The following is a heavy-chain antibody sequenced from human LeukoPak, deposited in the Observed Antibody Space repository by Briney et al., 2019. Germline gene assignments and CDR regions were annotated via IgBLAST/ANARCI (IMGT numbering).Heavy chain of an antibody. CDR2: VNDSGIT. D-gene: IGHD4/OR15-4a*01. J-gene: IGHJ3*02. Sequence: SETLSLTCAVYSGSFSGYYWSWIRQPPGKGLEWIGEVNDSGITNCNPSLKSRVTISVDTAKNQFSLKLSSVTAADTAVYYCARHQLGATRSFDIWGQGTMVTVSS. CDR3: ARHQLGATRSFDI. V-gene: IGHV4-34*01. CDR1: SGSFSGYY.